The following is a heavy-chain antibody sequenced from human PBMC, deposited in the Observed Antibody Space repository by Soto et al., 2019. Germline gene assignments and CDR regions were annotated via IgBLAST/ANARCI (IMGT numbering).Heavy chain of an antibody. Sequence: EVQLVESGGSLVTPGGSLRLSCAASGFPFTKAWMTWVLQAPGKGREWVGRIRSKTRSETREYAAPVKGRFTISRDDSKNMLYLEMNSLKIEDTGVYYCTTDGFTGIVGIWGQGTMVTVSS. V-gene: IGHV3-15*01. CDR1: GFPFTKAW. J-gene: IGHJ3*02. CDR2: IRSKTRSETR. D-gene: IGHD3-22*01. CDR3: TTDGFTGIVGI.